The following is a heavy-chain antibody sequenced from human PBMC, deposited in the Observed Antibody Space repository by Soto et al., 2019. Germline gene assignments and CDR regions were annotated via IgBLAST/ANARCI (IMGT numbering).Heavy chain of an antibody. Sequence: EVQLVESGGGLVKPGGSLRLSCAASGFTFSSYSMNWVRQAPGKGLEWVSSISSSSSYIYYADSVKGRFIISRDNAKNSLYLQMNSLRAEDTAVYYCARVGITIFGGYFDYWGQGTLVTVSS. V-gene: IGHV3-21*01. J-gene: IGHJ4*02. CDR3: ARVGITIFGGYFDY. CDR2: ISSSSSYI. D-gene: IGHD3-3*01. CDR1: GFTFSSYS.